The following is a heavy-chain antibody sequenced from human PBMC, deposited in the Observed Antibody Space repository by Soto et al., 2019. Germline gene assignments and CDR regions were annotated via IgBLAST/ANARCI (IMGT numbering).Heavy chain of an antibody. Sequence: QVQVVESGGGLVKPGGSLRLSCEVSGFSVTDSMSWIRQAPGKGLEWVAYISDRGTTIFYADSVRGRFTISRDSAQNSLFLVMDSLRVDDTAIYYCARVVGLHPHTWFDPWGQGTLVTDSS. V-gene: IGHV3-11*01. CDR2: ISDRGTTI. CDR1: GFSVTDS. CDR3: ARVVGLHPHTWFDP. J-gene: IGHJ5*02.